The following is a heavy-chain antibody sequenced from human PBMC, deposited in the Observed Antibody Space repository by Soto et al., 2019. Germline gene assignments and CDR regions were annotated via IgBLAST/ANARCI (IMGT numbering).Heavy chain of an antibody. CDR3: ATFVVLASRHTDFDY. CDR1: GASVSTTKYY. J-gene: IGHJ4*02. D-gene: IGHD2-21*01. CDR2: IYYGGTT. V-gene: IGHV4-39*02. Sequence: XATLSLTFTVSGASVSTTKYYWGWVRQPPGKGLDWIGNIYYGGTTYYSPSLKSRVTISVDTSKNHFSLKVNSVTAADTAVYYCATFVVLASRHTDFDYWGQGTLVTVSS.